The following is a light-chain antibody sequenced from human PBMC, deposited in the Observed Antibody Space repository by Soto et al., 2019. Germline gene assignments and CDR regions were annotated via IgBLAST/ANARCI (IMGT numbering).Light chain of an antibody. V-gene: IGKV3D-15*01. CDR1: QGVSST. Sequence: EIVMTQSPATLSVSPGERATLSCRASQGVSSTLAWYQQKPGQAPRLVIYGASTRATGIPDRFSGSGSGTVFTLTISSLQSEDFAVYFWKQYRDWPLTFGGGTKVEIK. CDR2: GAS. CDR3: KQYRDWPLT. J-gene: IGKJ4*01.